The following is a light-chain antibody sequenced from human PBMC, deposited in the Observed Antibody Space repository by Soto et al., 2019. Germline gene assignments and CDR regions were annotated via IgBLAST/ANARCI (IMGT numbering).Light chain of an antibody. CDR2: GES. CDR3: QQYGSSPRT. CDR1: QSVSSSY. J-gene: IGKJ5*01. V-gene: IGKV3-20*01. Sequence: EIVLTQSPGTLSLSPGERATLSCRASQSVSSSYLGWYQQKPGQAPRLLIFGESNRATGIPDRCSGSGSGREFTLTIIRLEPEDFAVYYCQQYGSSPRTFGQGTQLEIK.